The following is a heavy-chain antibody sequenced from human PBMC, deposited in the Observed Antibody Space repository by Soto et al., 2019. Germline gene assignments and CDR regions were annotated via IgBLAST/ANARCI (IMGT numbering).Heavy chain of an antibody. V-gene: IGHV1-3*01. CDR3: ARDSFGAARPRFSDY. CDR1: GYTFTSYG. Sequence: ASVKVSCKASGYTFTSYGLHWVRQAPGQRPQWMGWINADNGNTKYSQEFGGRVTITRDTSATTAYMEMSSLTSEDSAVYYCARDSFGAARPRFSDYWGQGTLVTVSS. CDR2: INADNGNT. J-gene: IGHJ4*02. D-gene: IGHD6-6*01.